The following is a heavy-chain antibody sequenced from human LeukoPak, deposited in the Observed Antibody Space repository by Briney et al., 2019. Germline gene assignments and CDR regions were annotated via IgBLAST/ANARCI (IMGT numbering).Heavy chain of an antibody. CDR1: GGSISSGGYY. CDR2: IYYSGST. Sequence: SETLSLTCTVSGGSISSGGYYWSWIRQHPGKGLEWIGYIYYSGSTYYNPSLKGRVTISVDTSKNQFSLKLSSVTAADTAVYYCARGTRGGMIVVVITHPYYFDYWGQGTLVTVSS. CDR3: ARGTRGGMIVVVITHPYYFDY. V-gene: IGHV4-31*03. D-gene: IGHD3-22*01. J-gene: IGHJ4*02.